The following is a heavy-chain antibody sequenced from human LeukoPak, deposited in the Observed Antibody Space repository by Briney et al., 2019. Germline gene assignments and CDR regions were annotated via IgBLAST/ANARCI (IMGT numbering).Heavy chain of an antibody. CDR2: ISLTGLT. D-gene: IGHD2-8*01. CDR1: GGSISNTNW. V-gene: IGHV4-4*02. CDR3: SRENGAFSPFGY. Sequence: SETLSLTCGVSGGSISNTNWWSWVRQPPGQGLEWIGEISLTGLTHYNPSLGSRVTVSLDKSKNQLSLNLTSVTAADTAVYYCSRENGAFSPFGYWGQGTLVTVLS. J-gene: IGHJ4*02.